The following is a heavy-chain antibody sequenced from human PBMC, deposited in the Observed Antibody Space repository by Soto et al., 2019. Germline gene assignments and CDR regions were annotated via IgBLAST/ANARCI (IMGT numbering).Heavy chain of an antibody. CDR1: GFAFSSYA. CDR3: AKDPNDDYESAYDS. Sequence: GVLRLSCAASGFAFSSYAMTWVRLVPGKGLEYVASITGSGAGTFYADSVKGRFTISRDNSKNTLYLQLSSLRAEDTAIYFCAKDPNDDYESAYDSWGQGFRVTV. V-gene: IGHV3-23*01. CDR2: ITGSGAGT. J-gene: IGHJ4*02. D-gene: IGHD4-17*01.